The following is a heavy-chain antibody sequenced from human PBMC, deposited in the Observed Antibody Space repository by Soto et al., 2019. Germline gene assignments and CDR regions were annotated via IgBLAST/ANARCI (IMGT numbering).Heavy chain of an antibody. CDR1: GDSISSGGYS. CDR3: ARAGTGD. Sequence: QLQLQESGSRLVKPSQTLSLTCAVSGDSISSGGYSWSWIRQPPGKGLEWIGYIYHSGSTYYNPSLKSRVTISVDRSKNEFSLKLSSVTAADTAVYYCARAGTGDWGQGILVTVSS. J-gene: IGHJ4*02. V-gene: IGHV4-30-2*01. CDR2: IYHSGST. D-gene: IGHD1-1*01.